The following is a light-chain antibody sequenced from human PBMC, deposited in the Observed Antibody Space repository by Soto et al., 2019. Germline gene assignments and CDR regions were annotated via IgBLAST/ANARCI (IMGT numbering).Light chain of an antibody. V-gene: IGKV1-39*01. J-gene: IGKJ2*01. CDR3: QKSYSPPYT. CDR2: AAS. Sequence: DIPVTQSPSSLSASVGDRVTITCRATQSISSYLNWYQQKPGKAPKLLIYAASNLQSEVPSRFSGSGSGTDFTLTISSLQPEDFATYYCQKSYSPPYTFGQGTKLEIK. CDR1: QSISSY.